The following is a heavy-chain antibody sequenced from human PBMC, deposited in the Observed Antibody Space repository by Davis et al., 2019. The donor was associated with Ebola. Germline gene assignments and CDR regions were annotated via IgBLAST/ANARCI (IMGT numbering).Heavy chain of an antibody. Sequence: SETLSLTCTVSGGSISSYYWSWIRQPPGKGLEWIGEINHSGSTNYNPSLKSRVTISVDTSKNQFSLKLSSVTAADTAVYYCARGPVAVFDYWGQGTLVTVSS. CDR3: ARGPVAVFDY. CDR2: INHSGST. V-gene: IGHV4-34*01. J-gene: IGHJ4*02. D-gene: IGHD6-19*01. CDR1: GGSISSYY.